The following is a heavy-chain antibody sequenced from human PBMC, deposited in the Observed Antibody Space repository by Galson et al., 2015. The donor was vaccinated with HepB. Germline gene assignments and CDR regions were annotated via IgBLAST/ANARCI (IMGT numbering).Heavy chain of an antibody. CDR3: ARDLDPYGSGSFDY. D-gene: IGHD3-10*01. J-gene: IGHJ4*02. CDR2: ISYDGSNK. V-gene: IGHV3-30-3*01. Sequence: SLRLSCAASGFTFGSYAVHWVRQAPGKGLEWVAVISYDGSNKYYADSVKGRFTISRDNSKNTLYLQMNSLRAEDTAVYYCARDLDPYGSGSFDYWGQGTLVTVSS. CDR1: GFTFGSYA.